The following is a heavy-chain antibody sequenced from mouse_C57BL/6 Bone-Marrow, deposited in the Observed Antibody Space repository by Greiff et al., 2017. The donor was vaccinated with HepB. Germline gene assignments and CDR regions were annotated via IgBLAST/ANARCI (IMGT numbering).Heavy chain of an antibody. CDR1: GFTFSDYG. CDR3: ARRHYYGYYAMDY. CDR2: ISSGSSTI. Sequence: EVKLMESGGGLVKPGGSLKLSCAASGFTFSDYGMHWVRQAPEKGLEWVAYISSGSSTIYYADTVKGRFTISRDNAKNTLFLQMTSLRSEDTAMYYCARRHYYGYYAMDYWGQGTSVTVSS. D-gene: IGHD1-2*01. V-gene: IGHV5-17*01. J-gene: IGHJ4*01.